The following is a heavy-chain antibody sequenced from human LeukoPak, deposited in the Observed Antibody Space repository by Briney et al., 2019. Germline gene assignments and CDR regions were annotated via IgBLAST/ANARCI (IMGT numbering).Heavy chain of an antibody. J-gene: IGHJ4*02. CDR2: ISWNSGSI. CDR3: AKDNRRHYTSGPNPDSLH. V-gene: IGHV3-9*01. Sequence: GGCLRLSCAASGFNFNNYWMSWLRQAPGKGLEWVSGISWNSGSIDYADSVKGRFTISRDNAKNSLYLQMNSLRVEDTAFYYCAKDNRRHYTSGPNPDSLHWGQGALVTVSS. CDR1: GFNFNNYW. D-gene: IGHD6-19*01.